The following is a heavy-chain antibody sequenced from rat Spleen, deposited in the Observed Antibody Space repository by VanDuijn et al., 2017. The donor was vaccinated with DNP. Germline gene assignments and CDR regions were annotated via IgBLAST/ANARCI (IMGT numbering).Heavy chain of an antibody. J-gene: IGHJ2*01. CDR2: ISYDGSST. D-gene: IGHD4-2*01. Sequence: EVQLVESGGGLVQPGRSLKLSCAASGFTFSDYYMAWVRQAPKKGLEWVATISYDGSSTYYRDSVKGRITISRDNAKSTLFLQMNSLRSEDTATYYCTRATGFDYWGQGVMVTVSS. CDR1: GFTFSDYY. V-gene: IGHV5-7*01. CDR3: TRATGFDY.